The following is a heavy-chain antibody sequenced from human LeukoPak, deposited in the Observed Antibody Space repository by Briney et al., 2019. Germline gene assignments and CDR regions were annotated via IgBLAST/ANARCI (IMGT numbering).Heavy chain of an antibody. CDR3: ARALIASSEGWFDP. CDR2: ISAYDGNT. CDR1: GYTLTNYG. J-gene: IGHJ5*02. V-gene: IGHV1-18*01. D-gene: IGHD6-13*01. Sequence: ASVRVSCKASGYTLTNYGIIWVRQAPGHGLEWMGWISAYDGNTQYAQKLQGRVTMTTDTSTSTAYMELRSLRSDDTAMYYCARALIASSEGWFDPWGQGTLVTVSS.